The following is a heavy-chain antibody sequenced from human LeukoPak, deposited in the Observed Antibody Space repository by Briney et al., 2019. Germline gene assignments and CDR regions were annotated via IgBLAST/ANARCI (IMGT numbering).Heavy chain of an antibody. CDR3: AKDRAGITGTTPFDY. CDR1: GYTFTSYG. Sequence: ASVKVSCKASGYTFTSYGISWVRQAPGQGLEWMGWISAYNGNTNYAQKLQGRVTMTTDTSTSTAYMELRSLRSDDTAVYYCAKDRAGITGTTPFDYWGKGTLVTVSS. J-gene: IGHJ4*02. V-gene: IGHV1-18*01. D-gene: IGHD1-7*01. CDR2: ISAYNGNT.